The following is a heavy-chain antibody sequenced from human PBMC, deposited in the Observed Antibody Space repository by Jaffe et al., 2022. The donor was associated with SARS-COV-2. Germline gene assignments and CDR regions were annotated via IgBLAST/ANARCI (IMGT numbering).Heavy chain of an antibody. CDR2: ISGSGGST. CDR1: GFTFSSYA. CDR3: AKEQGYYGSGSYYKPLGWFDP. D-gene: IGHD3-10*01. V-gene: IGHV3-23*01. Sequence: EVQLLESGGGLVQPGGSLRLSCAASGFTFSSYAMSWVRQAPGKGLEWVSAISGSGGSTYYADSVKGRFTISRDNSKNTLYLQMNSLRAEDTAVYYCAKEQGYYGSGSYYKPLGWFDPWGQGTLVTVSS. J-gene: IGHJ5*02.